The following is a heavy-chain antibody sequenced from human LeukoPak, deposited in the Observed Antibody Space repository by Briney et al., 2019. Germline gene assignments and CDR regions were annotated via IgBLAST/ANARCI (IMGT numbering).Heavy chain of an antibody. Sequence: PSETLSLTCTVSGGSISSGGYYWSWIRQHPGKGLEWIGYIYYSGSTYYNPSLKSRVTISVDTSKNQFSLKLSSVTAADTAVYYCASGDXAMVRIDYWGQGTLVTVSS. J-gene: IGHJ4*02. CDR2: IYYSGST. CDR1: GGSISSGGYY. D-gene: IGHD5-18*01. V-gene: IGHV4-31*03. CDR3: ASGDXAMVRIDY.